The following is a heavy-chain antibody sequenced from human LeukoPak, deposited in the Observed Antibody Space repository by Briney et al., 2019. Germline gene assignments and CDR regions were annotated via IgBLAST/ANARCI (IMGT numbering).Heavy chain of an antibody. D-gene: IGHD3-10*01. CDR2: IYHSGST. CDR3: ARRIPYYYGSGLDYFDY. Sequence: SETLSLTCTVSGGSISSSSYSWSWIRQPPGKGLEWIGYIYHSGSTYYNPSLKSRVTISVDRSKNQFSLKLSSVTAADTAVYYCARRIPYYYGSGLDYFDYWGQGTLVTVSS. CDR1: GGSISSSSYS. J-gene: IGHJ4*02. V-gene: IGHV4-30-2*01.